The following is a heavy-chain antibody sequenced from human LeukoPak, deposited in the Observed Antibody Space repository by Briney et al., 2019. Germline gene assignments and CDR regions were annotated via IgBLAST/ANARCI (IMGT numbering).Heavy chain of an antibody. CDR2: IYYSGTT. J-gene: IGHJ4*02. CDR1: GGSISSSYSY. V-gene: IGHV4-39*01. CDR3: AKHYMGSSYNHGLDC. Sequence: SETLSLTCTVSGGSISSSYSYWGWIRQPPGKGLEWIGNIYYSGTTYYNPSLKSRVTISVDTSKNQFSLKLSSVTAADTALYYCAKHYMGSSYNHGLDCWGQGTLVTVSS. D-gene: IGHD3-10*01.